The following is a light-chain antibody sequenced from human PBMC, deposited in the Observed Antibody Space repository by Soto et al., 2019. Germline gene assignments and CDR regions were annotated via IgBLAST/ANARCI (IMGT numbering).Light chain of an antibody. V-gene: IGLV4-69*01. CDR3: QTWGTGIHVV. CDR2: LDSDGSH. CDR1: SGHSSYA. J-gene: IGLJ2*01. Sequence: QPVLTQSPSASASLGASVKLTCTLSSGHSSYAIAWHQQQPEKGPRYLMKLDSDGSHTKGDAIPDRFSGSSSGAERYLTISSLQSEDEADYYCQTWGTGIHVVFGGGTKPTVL.